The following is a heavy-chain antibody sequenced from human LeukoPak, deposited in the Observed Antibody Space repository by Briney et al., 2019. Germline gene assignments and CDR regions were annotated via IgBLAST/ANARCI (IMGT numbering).Heavy chain of an antibody. D-gene: IGHD3-10*01. CDR3: ARVKVVRGVIKPDNWFDP. V-gene: IGHV1-18*01. CDR1: GGISSSNV. Sequence: GASVKVSCKASGGISSSNVISWVRQAPGQGLEWMGWISAYNGNTNYAQKLQGRVTMTTDTSTSTAYMELRSLRSDDTAVYYCARVKVVRGVIKPDNWFDPWGQGTLVTVSS. J-gene: IGHJ5*02. CDR2: ISAYNGNT.